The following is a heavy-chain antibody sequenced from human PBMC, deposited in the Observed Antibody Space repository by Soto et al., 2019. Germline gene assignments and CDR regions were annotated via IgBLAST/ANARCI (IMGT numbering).Heavy chain of an antibody. Sequence: GGSLRLSCATSGFSFSDSYMSWIRQAPGKGLEWISYISPRSTFRDYADSVKGRFTISRDSVKNSLYLQMNNLTADDTGVYYYARGGGGGPFDPWGQGSVVTVSS. D-gene: IGHD2-21*01. J-gene: IGHJ5*02. V-gene: IGHV3-11*06. CDR1: GFSFSDSY. CDR3: ARGGGGGPFDP. CDR2: ISPRSTFR.